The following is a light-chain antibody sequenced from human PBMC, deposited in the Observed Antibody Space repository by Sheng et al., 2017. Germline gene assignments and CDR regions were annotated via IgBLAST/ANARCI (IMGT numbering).Light chain of an antibody. CDR2: DAS. CDR3: QQYGSSPRT. V-gene: IGKV3-20*01. CDR1: QSVSRNF. J-gene: IGKJ1*01. Sequence: EIVLTQSPVTLSLSPGERATLSCRATQSVSRNFVAWYQQRPGQPLRLLIFDASDRATGIPDRFSGSGSGTDFTLTISRLEPEDFAVYYCQQYGSSPRTFGQGTKVEVK.